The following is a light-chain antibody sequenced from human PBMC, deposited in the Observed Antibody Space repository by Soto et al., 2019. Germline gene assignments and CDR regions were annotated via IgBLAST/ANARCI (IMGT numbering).Light chain of an antibody. V-gene: IGKV1-5*01. CDR3: QQLNSYPLT. CDR1: QSVRSW. J-gene: IGKJ5*01. CDR2: DAS. Sequence: DIQMTQSPSTLSASVGPRLTITCRASQSVRSWLAWYQQKTGTAPKLLIFDASRLESGVPSRFSGSGSGTEFNLTISSLQTEDFATYYCQQLNSYPLTFGQGTRLEIK.